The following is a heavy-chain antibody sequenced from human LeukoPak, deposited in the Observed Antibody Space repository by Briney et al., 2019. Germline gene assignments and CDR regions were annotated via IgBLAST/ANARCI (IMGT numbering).Heavy chain of an antibody. CDR3: AKLMITFGGVIVSSFFDI. CDR1: GFTFSSYS. D-gene: IGHD3-16*02. CDR2: ISSSSSYI. Sequence: PGGSLRLSCAASGFTFSSYSMNWVRQAPGKGLEWVSSISSSSSYIYYADSVKGRFTISRDNAKNSLYLQMNSLRAEDTAVYYCAKLMITFGGVIVSSFFDIWGQGTMVTVSS. J-gene: IGHJ3*02. V-gene: IGHV3-21*04.